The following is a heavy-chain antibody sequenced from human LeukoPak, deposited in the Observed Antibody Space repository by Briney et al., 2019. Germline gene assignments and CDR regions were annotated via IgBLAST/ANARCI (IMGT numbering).Heavy chain of an antibody. D-gene: IGHD5-18*01. CDR3: ARGGVSYGSLTDY. CDR1: GGSISSGDYY. V-gene: IGHV4-30-4*01. J-gene: IGHJ4*02. Sequence: KSSETLSLTCTVSGGSISSGDYYWSWIRQPPGKGLEWIGYIYYSGSTYYNPSLKSRVTISVDTSKNQFSLKLSSVTAADTAVYYCARGGVSYGSLTDYWGQGTLVTVSS. CDR2: IYYSGST.